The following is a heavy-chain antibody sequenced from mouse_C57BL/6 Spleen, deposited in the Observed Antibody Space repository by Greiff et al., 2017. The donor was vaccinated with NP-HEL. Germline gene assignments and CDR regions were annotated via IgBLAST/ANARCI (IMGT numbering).Heavy chain of an antibody. D-gene: IGHD1-3*01. CDR1: GFTFSDYG. V-gene: IGHV5-17*01. J-gene: IGHJ3*01. CDR2: ISSGSSTI. Sequence: DVQLQESGGGLVKPGGSLKLSCAASGFTFSDYGMHWVRQAPEKGLEWVAYISSGSSTIYYADTVKGRFTISRDNAKNTLFLQMTSLRSEDTAMYYCASVGWFAYWGQGTLVTVSA. CDR3: ASVGWFAY.